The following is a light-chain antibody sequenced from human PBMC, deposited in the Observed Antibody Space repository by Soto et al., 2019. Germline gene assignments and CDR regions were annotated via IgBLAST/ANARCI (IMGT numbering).Light chain of an antibody. Sequence: EIVLTQSPGTLSLSPGERASLSCRASQSISSNYFAWFQQKPGQAPRLLIYAASSRATGIPDRFSGSGSGADFTLTISRLEPEDFAVYYCQQYNNWPPYTFGQGTKLEIK. V-gene: IGKV3-20*01. CDR1: QSISSNY. CDR3: QQYNNWPPYT. CDR2: AAS. J-gene: IGKJ2*01.